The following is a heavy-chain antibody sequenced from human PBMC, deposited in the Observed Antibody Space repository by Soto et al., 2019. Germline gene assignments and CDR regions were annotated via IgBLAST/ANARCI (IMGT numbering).Heavy chain of an antibody. V-gene: IGHV3-74*01. CDR3: ARQTGLGATNY. CDR1: AFPFSNFW. Sequence: VDLVESGGALVQPGGSLRLSFAGSAFPFSNFWLHWVRQAPGKGLVWVARINTDGSVTSHADSVKGRFTISRDNAKSTLYLQMNSLREEDSAMYYCARQTGLGATNYWGRGTLVTVSS. CDR2: INTDGSVT. J-gene: IGHJ4*02. D-gene: IGHD1-26*01.